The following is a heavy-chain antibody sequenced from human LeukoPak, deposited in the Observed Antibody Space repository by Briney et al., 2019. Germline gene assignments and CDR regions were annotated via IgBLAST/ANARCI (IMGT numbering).Heavy chain of an antibody. CDR2: ISGSGGST. CDR1: GFTFSSYA. V-gene: IGHV3-23*01. D-gene: IGHD3-10*01. J-gene: IGHJ6*02. CDR3: AKDKGDYGSESPYGMDV. Sequence: PGSSLRLSCAASGFTFSSYAMHWVRHAPGKGLEWVSAISGSGGSTYYADSVKGRFTISRDNSKNTLYLQMNSLRAEDTAVYYCAKDKGDYGSESPYGMDVWGQGTTVTVSS.